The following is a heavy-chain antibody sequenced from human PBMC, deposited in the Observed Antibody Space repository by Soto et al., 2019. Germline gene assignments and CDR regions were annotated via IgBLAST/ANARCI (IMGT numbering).Heavy chain of an antibody. CDR1: GGTFSSYT. CDR2: INTHNGNT. Sequence: ASVKVSCKASGGTFSSYTISWVRQAPGQGLEWLGWINTHNGNTNYAQNLQGRVIMTADTSTNTAYMELRSLRSDDTAIYYCTREGSAPYYYYGMDAWGQGTTVTVSS. D-gene: IGHD3-10*01. V-gene: IGHV1-18*01. CDR3: TREGSAPYYYYGMDA. J-gene: IGHJ6*02.